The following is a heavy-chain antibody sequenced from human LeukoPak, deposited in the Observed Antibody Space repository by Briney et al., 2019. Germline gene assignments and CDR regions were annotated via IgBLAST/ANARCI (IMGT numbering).Heavy chain of an antibody. V-gene: IGHV1-18*01. CDR3: ARALRVGYYGSGSYWAY. J-gene: IGHJ4*02. D-gene: IGHD3-10*01. CDR2: ISAYNGNT. CDR1: GYTFTSYG. Sequence: ASVKVSCKASGYTFTSYGISWVRQAPGQGLEWMGWISAYNGNTNYAQKLQGRVTMTTDTSTSTAYMELRSLRSDDTAVYYCARALRVGYYGSGSYWAYWGQGTLVTVSS.